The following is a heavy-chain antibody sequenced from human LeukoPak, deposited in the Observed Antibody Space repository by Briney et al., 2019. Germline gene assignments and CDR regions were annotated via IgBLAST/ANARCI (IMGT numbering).Heavy chain of an antibody. Sequence: GGSLRLSCAASGFTFSSYEMNWVRQAPGKGLEWVSYISSSGSTIYYADSVQGRFTISRDNAKTSLYLQMNSLRAEDTAVYYCARDYYGREGYFDFWGQGTLVTVSS. CDR2: ISSSGSTI. J-gene: IGHJ4*02. CDR1: GFTFSSYE. V-gene: IGHV3-48*03. CDR3: ARDYYGREGYFDF. D-gene: IGHD3-10*02.